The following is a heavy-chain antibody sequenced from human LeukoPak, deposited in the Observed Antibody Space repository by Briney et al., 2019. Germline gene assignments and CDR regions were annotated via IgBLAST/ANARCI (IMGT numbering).Heavy chain of an antibody. Sequence: GGSLRLSCAASGFTFSSYSMNWVRQAPGKGVEWVSSISSSSSYIYYADSVKGRFTISRDNAKNSLYLQMNSLRAEDTAVYYCARGLQSDYVWGSYRSFDYWGQGTLVTVSS. J-gene: IGHJ4*02. D-gene: IGHD3-16*02. CDR3: ARGLQSDYVWGSYRSFDY. CDR1: GFTFSSYS. V-gene: IGHV3-21*01. CDR2: ISSSSSYI.